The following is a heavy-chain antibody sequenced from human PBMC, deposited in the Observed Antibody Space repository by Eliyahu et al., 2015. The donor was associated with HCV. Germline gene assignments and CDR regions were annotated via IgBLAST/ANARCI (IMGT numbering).Heavy chain of an antibody. Sequence: EVQLVESGGGLVQPGRSLRLSCAASGFTFDDYAMHWVRQAPGKGLGWVSGISWNSGSIGYADSVKGRFTISRDNAKNSLYLQMNSLRAEDMALYYCAKGLFYDTWGGEAFDIWGQGTMVTVSS. J-gene: IGHJ3*02. V-gene: IGHV3-9*03. CDR2: ISWNSGSI. CDR1: GFTFDDYA. D-gene: IGHD3-22*01. CDR3: AKGLFYDTWGGEAFDI.